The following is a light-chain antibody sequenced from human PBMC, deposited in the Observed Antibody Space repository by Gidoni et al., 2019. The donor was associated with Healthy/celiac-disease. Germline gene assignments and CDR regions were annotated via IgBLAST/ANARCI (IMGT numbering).Light chain of an antibody. J-gene: IGKJ1*01. CDR2: SAS. CDR1: QSVSSSY. CDR3: QQYGSSPRT. Sequence: EIVLTQSPGTLSLPPGERATLSCSASQSVSSSYLAWYQQKPGQAHSLLIYSASSRATGIPDRFSGSGSGTDFTLTISRLEPEDFAVYYCQQYGSSPRTFGQGTKVEIK. V-gene: IGKV3-20*01.